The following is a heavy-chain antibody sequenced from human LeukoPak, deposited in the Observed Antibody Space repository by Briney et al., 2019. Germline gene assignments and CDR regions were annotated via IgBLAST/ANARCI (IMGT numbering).Heavy chain of an antibody. CDR1: GFTFSSYW. CDR2: IKQDGSEK. CDR3: AKAKYYDIRPETVYFDY. V-gene: IGHV3-7*03. D-gene: IGHD3-9*01. J-gene: IGHJ4*02. Sequence: GGSLRLSCEVSGFTFSSYWMGWVRQAPGKGLQWVANIKQDGSEKHYVDSVKGRFTISRDNAKNSLYLQMNSLRAEDTALYYCAKAKYYDIRPETVYFDYWGQGTLVTVSS.